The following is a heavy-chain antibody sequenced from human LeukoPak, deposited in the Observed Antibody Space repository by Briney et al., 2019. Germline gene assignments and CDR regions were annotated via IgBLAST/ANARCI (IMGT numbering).Heavy chain of an antibody. V-gene: IGHV3-15*07. Sequence: PGGSLRLSCAVSSFIFTYAWMGWVRQAPGKGPEWVGRIRPKIEGGTADYAAPVKGRFTMSRDDSKNMVYLQMNSLKTEDTAVYYCTTGGHQEESSGFDYWGQGTLVTVSS. CDR3: TTGGHQEESSGFDY. CDR1: SFIFTYAW. D-gene: IGHD3-10*01. J-gene: IGHJ4*02. CDR2: IRPKIEGGTA.